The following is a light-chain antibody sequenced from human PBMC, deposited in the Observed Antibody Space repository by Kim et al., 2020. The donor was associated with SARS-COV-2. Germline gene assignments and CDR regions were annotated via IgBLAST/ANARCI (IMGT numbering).Light chain of an antibody. CDR3: QQRGNWPLT. J-gene: IGKJ1*01. Sequence: EIVLTQSPGTLSLSPGERATLSCRASQSVGSSFAWYQQKPGQAPRLLIYDAFSRATGIPARFSASGSGTDFTLTISSLEAEDFAVYYCQQRGNWPLTFGQGTKVDIK. V-gene: IGKV3-11*01. CDR1: QSVGSS. CDR2: DAF.